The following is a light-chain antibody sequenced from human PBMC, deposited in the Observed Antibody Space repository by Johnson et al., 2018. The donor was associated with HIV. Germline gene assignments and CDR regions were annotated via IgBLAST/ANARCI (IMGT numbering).Light chain of an antibody. CDR3: GTWDYTLKTGF. Sequence: QSVLTQPPSVSAAPGQRVTRSYSGSSSNIGNNFVSWFRQLPLRAPKVLIYDNNERPSGIPDRFSGSKSGTSATLGITGLQTADEADYYCGTWDYTLKTGFCGTGTKVTVL. J-gene: IGLJ1*01. CDR2: DNN. V-gene: IGLV1-51*01. CDR1: SSNIGNNF.